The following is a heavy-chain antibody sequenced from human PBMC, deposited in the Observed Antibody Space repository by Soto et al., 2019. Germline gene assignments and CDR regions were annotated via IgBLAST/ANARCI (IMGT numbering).Heavy chain of an antibody. CDR3: ARYCSGGSCYPRNNWFDP. CDR1: GGSISSGDYY. D-gene: IGHD2-15*01. CDR2: IYYSGST. V-gene: IGHV4-30-4*01. J-gene: IGHJ5*02. Sequence: SETLSLTCTVSGGSISSGDYYWSWIRQPPGKGLEWIGYIYYSGSTYYNPSLKSRVTISVDTSKNQFSLKLSSVTAADTAVYYCARYCSGGSCYPRNNWFDPWGQGTLVTVSS.